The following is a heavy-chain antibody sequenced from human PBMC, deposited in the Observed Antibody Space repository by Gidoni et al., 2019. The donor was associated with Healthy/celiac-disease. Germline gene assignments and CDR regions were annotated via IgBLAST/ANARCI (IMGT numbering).Heavy chain of an antibody. V-gene: IGHV4-38-2*01. CDR1: GYSISSGYY. Sequence: QVQLQESGPGLVKPSETLSLTCAVSGYSISSGYYWGWIRQPPGKGLEWIGSIYHSGSTYYNPSLKSRVTISVDTSKNQFSLKLSSVTAADTAVYYCARVLAVAGPRGYYYYYGMDVWGQGTTVTVSS. D-gene: IGHD6-19*01. CDR3: ARVLAVAGPRGYYYYYGMDV. J-gene: IGHJ6*02. CDR2: IYHSGST.